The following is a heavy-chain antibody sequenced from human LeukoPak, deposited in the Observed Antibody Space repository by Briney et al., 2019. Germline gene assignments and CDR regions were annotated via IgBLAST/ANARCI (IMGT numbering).Heavy chain of an antibody. Sequence: GGSLRLSCAASGFTFSRSAMTWVRQGPGTGLEFVASIIYSGGATYYADSVKGRFTISRDNSKNTLYLQMNSLRAEDTAVYYCAKDEEHYDSSAPFDYWGQGTLVTVSS. V-gene: IGHV3-23*01. CDR1: GFTFSRSA. J-gene: IGHJ4*02. CDR3: AKDEEHYDSSAPFDY. D-gene: IGHD3-22*01. CDR2: IIYSGGAT.